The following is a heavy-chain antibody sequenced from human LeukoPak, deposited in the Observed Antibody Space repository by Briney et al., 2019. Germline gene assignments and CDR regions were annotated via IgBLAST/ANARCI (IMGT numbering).Heavy chain of an antibody. D-gene: IGHD3-10*01. CDR2: ISSNGSTI. V-gene: IGHV3-48*03. Sequence: GGSLRLSCAASGFTFSSYEMNWVRQAPGKGLEWVSYISSNGSTIYYADSVKGRFTISRDNAKNSLYLQMNSLRAEDTAVYYCASIPVLLWFGEFGGWGQGTLVTVSS. J-gene: IGHJ4*02. CDR1: GFTFSSYE. CDR3: ASIPVLLWFGEFGG.